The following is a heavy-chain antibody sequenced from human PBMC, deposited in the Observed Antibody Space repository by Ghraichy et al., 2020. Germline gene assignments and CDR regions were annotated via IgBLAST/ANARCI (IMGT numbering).Heavy chain of an antibody. J-gene: IGHJ5*02. Sequence: LSLTCAASGFTFSSYWMSWVRQAPGKGLEWVANIKQDGSEKYYVDSVKGRFTISRDNAKNSLYLQMNSLRAEDTAVYYCARPYYYDSSGYFNWFDPWGQGTLVTVSS. CDR2: IKQDGSEK. CDR3: ARPYYYDSSGYFNWFDP. CDR1: GFTFSSYW. V-gene: IGHV3-7*01. D-gene: IGHD3-22*01.